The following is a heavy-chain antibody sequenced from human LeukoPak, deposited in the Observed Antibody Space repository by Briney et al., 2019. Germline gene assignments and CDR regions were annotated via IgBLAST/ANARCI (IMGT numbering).Heavy chain of an antibody. CDR3: ARGRIQLGY. V-gene: IGHV4-34*01. CDR2: INHSGST. J-gene: IGHJ4*02. CDR1: GGSFSGYY. Sequence: SETLSLTCAVYGGSFSGYYWSWIRQPPGKGLEWIGEINHSGSTNYNPSLKSRVTISVDTSKNQFSLKLSSVTAADTAVYYCARGRIQLGYWGQGTLVTVSS. D-gene: IGHD5-18*01.